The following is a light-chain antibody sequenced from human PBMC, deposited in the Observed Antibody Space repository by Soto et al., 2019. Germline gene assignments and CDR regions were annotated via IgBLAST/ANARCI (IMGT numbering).Light chain of an antibody. CDR2: GAS. CDR1: QSVSIN. V-gene: IGKV3-15*01. Sequence: EIVMTQSPATLSVSPGERATLSCRASQSVSINLAWYQQKPGQAPRLLIYGASTRATGIPARFSGSGSGTEFTLTNSSLQSEDFEVYYCQQYNNWRGTFGQGTKVEIK. J-gene: IGKJ1*01. CDR3: QQYNNWRGT.